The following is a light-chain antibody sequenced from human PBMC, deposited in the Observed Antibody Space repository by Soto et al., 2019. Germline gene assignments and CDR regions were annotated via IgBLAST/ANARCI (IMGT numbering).Light chain of an antibody. CDR1: QRISSW. J-gene: IGKJ1*01. Sequence: DIQMTQSPSTLSASVGDRVTITCRASQRISSWLAWYQQKPGKAPKLLIYKASSLESGVPSRFSGSGSGTEFTLTISSLQPDDFATYYCQQYNHFPTFGQGTKVEIK. CDR2: KAS. CDR3: QQYNHFPT. V-gene: IGKV1-5*03.